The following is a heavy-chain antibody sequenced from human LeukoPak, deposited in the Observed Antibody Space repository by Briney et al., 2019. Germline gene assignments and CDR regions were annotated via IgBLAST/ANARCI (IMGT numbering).Heavy chain of an antibody. CDR1: GGSLSSSSYY. Sequence: PSETLSLTCTVSGGSLSSSSYYWGWIRQPPGKGLEWIGSIYYSGSTYYNPSLKSRVTISVDTSKSQFSLKLSSVTAADTAVYYCARSDYSNYFFYFDYWGQGTLVTVSS. D-gene: IGHD4-11*01. J-gene: IGHJ4*02. CDR2: IYYSGST. CDR3: ARSDYSNYFFYFDY. V-gene: IGHV4-39*01.